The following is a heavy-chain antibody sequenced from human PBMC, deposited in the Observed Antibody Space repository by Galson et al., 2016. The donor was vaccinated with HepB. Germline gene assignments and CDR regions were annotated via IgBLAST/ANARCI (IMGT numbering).Heavy chain of an antibody. CDR3: AKDSPRTSGWYYFDY. Sequence: SLRLSCAASGFSFTSFDMAWVRQAPGKGLEWVSGINNSGGKTQHADYVKGRFTISRDNSKSTLYLQMNTLRAEDTAVYFCAKDSPRTSGWYYFDYWGQGILVTVSS. V-gene: IGHV3-23*01. J-gene: IGHJ4*02. CDR2: INNSGGKT. CDR1: GFSFTSFD. D-gene: IGHD6-19*01.